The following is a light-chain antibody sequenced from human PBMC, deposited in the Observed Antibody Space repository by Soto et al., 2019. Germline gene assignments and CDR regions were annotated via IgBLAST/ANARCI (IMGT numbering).Light chain of an antibody. CDR2: IKSDGSH. CDR3: QTWGTGIRV. Sequence: QPVLTQSPSAAASLGASVKLTCTLSSGHTNYAIAWHQQQPEKAPRYLMKIKSDGSHSKGDGIPDRFSGSSSGAERYLTSSSLQSEDEAYYYCQTWGTGIRVFGGGTKVTVL. J-gene: IGLJ3*02. CDR1: SGHTNYA. V-gene: IGLV4-69*01.